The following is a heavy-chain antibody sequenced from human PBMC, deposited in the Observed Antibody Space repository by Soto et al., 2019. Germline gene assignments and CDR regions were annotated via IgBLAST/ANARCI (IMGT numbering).Heavy chain of an antibody. V-gene: IGHV3-23*01. CDR1: GFTFSSYA. CDR2: ISGSGGST. D-gene: IGHD3-10*01. CDR3: AKSMVRGSLDY. Sequence: GGSLILSCAASGFTFSSYAMSWVREAPGKGLEWVSAISGSGGSTYYADSVKGRFTISRDNSKNTLYLQMNSLRAEGTAVYYCAKSMVRGSLDYWGQGTLVTVSS. J-gene: IGHJ4*02.